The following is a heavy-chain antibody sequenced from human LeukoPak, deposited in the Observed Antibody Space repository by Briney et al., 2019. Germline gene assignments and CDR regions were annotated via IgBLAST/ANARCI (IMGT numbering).Heavy chain of an antibody. D-gene: IGHD6-6*01. J-gene: IGHJ6*02. CDR3: AKYGSSSSFDYYYYGLDV. V-gene: IGHV3-23*01. CDR1: GFTFSSYA. CDR2: ISGSGGST. Sequence: GESLRLSCAAFGFTFSSYAMSWVRQAPGKGLEWVSGISGSGGSTYYADSVKGRFTISRDSSKNTLDLQMNSLRAEDTAVYYCAKYGSSSSFDYYYYGLDVWGQGTTVTVSS.